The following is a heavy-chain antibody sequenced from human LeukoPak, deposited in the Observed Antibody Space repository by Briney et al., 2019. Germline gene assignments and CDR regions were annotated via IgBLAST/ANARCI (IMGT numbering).Heavy chain of an antibody. J-gene: IGHJ6*02. CDR1: GFTFSSYA. CDR2: ISYDGSNK. D-gene: IGHD3-10*01. V-gene: IGHV3-30-3*01. Sequence: GGSLRLSCAASGFTFSSYAVHWVRQAPGKGLEWVALISYDGSNKYYEDSVKGRFTISRDNSKNTLYLQMNSLRAEDTAVYYCARDRNYYGSRYFGMDVWGQGTTVAVSS. CDR3: ARDRNYYGSRYFGMDV.